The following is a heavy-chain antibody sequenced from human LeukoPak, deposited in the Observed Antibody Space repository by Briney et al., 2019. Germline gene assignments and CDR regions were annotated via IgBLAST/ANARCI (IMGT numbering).Heavy chain of an antibody. CDR1: GFTFSDYY. J-gene: IGHJ4*02. D-gene: IGHD4-17*01. CDR3: ATNDYGASDY. CDR2: ISSSSSYI. V-gene: IGHV3-11*06. Sequence: GGSLRLSCAASGFTFSDYYMSWIRQAPGKGLEWVSSISSSSSYIYYADSVKGRFTISRDNAKNSLYLQMNSLRAEDTAVFYCATNDYGASDYWGQGTLVTVSS.